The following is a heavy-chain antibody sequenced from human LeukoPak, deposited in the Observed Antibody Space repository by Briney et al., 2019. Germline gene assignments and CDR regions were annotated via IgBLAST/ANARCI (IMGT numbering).Heavy chain of an antibody. V-gene: IGHV3-48*04. Sequence: GGSLRLSCAASGFTFSGFSMNWVRQAPGKGLEWVSYISSSSGTIYYADSVKGRFTISRDNAKNSLYLQMNSLRAEDTAVYYCAREGDYYDTSGYYYSLFDYWGQGTLVTVSS. CDR3: AREGDYYDTSGYYYSLFDY. CDR2: ISSSSGTI. CDR1: GFTFSGFS. J-gene: IGHJ4*02. D-gene: IGHD3-22*01.